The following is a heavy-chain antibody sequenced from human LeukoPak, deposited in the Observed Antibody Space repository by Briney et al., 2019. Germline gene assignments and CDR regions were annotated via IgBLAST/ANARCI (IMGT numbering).Heavy chain of an antibody. CDR3: ARDKRGRRGFDP. CDR1: GYTFTVYY. Sequence: ASVKVSCKASGYTFTVYYMHWVRQAPGQGLEWMGWINPNSGGTNYAQKFQGRVTMTRDTSISTAYMELSRLRSDDTAVYYCARDKRGRRGFDPWGQGTLVTVSS. CDR2: INPNSGGT. J-gene: IGHJ5*02. D-gene: IGHD2-15*01. V-gene: IGHV1-2*02.